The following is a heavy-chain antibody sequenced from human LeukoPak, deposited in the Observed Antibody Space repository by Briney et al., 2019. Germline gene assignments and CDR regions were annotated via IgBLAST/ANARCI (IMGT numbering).Heavy chain of an antibody. CDR2: ISSSSSYI. D-gene: IGHD3-3*01. CDR3: AREAYDFWSGAYYYYYLDV. Sequence: GGSLRLSCAASGVTFSSYSMNWVRQAPGKGLEWVSSISSSSSYIYYADSVKGRFTISRDNAKNSLYLQMNSLRAEDTAVYYCAREAYDFWSGAYYYYYLDVWGKGTTVSVSS. J-gene: IGHJ6*03. CDR1: GVTFSSYS. V-gene: IGHV3-21*01.